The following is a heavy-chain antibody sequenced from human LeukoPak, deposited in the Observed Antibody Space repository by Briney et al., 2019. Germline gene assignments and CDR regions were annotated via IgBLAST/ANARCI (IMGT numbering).Heavy chain of an antibody. Sequence: SETLSLTCTVSGGSISSYYWSWIRQPPGKGLEWIGYIYYSGSTNCNPSLKSRVTISVDTSKNQFSLKLSSVTAADTAVYYCARPGYCSGGSCLDDWYFDLWGRGTLVTVSS. V-gene: IGHV4-59*01. D-gene: IGHD2-15*01. CDR3: ARPGYCSGGSCLDDWYFDL. CDR2: IYYSGST. J-gene: IGHJ2*01. CDR1: GGSISSYY.